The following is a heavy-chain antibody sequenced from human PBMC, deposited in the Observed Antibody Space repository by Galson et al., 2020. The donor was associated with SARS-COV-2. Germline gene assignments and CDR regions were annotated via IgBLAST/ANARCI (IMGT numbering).Heavy chain of an antibody. CDR1: GFTFSSYE. D-gene: IGHD2-2*02. CDR3: ARETIVVVPAAIAFYAGLTYNWFDP. CDR2: ISSSGSTI. J-gene: IGHJ5*02. V-gene: IGHV3-48*03. Sequence: TGGSLRLSCAASGFTFSSYEMNWVRQAPGKGLEWVSYISSSGSTIYYADSVKGRFTISRDNAKNSLYLQMNSLRAKDTAVYYCARETIVVVPAAIAFYAGLTYNWFDPWGQGTLVTFSS.